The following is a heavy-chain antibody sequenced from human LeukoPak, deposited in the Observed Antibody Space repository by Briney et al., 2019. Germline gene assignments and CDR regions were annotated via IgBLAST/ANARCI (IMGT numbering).Heavy chain of an antibody. D-gene: IGHD1-20*01. CDR2: ISSSGSTI. CDR1: GFTFSDYY. CDR3: AREDNWNEPGAFDI. J-gene: IGHJ3*02. V-gene: IGHV3-11*01. Sequence: PGGSLRLSCAASGFTFSDYYMSWVRQAPGKGLEWVSYISSSGSTIHYADSVRGRFTISRDNAKNSLYLQMNSLRAEDTAVYYCAREDNWNEPGAFDIWGQGTMVTVSS.